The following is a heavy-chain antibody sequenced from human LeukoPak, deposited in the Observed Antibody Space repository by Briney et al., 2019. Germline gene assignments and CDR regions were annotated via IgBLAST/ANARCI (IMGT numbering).Heavy chain of an antibody. CDR2: ISYDGSNK. CDR3: VRSPTFYYYGMDV. Sequence: GESLRLSCAASGFTFSSYAMHWVRQVPGKGLEWVAVISYDGSNKYYADSVKGRFTISRDNSKNTLYLQMNSLRAEDTAVYYCVRSPTFYYYGMDVWGQGTTVTVSS. J-gene: IGHJ6*02. CDR1: GFTFSSYA. V-gene: IGHV3-30-3*01.